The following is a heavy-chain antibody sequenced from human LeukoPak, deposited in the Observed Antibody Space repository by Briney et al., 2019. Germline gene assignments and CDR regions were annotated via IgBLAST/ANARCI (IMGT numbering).Heavy chain of an antibody. J-gene: IGHJ4*02. Sequence: ASVKVSCKASGYTFTGYYMHWVRQAPGQGLEWMGWINPNSGGTNYAQKFRGRVTMTRDTSISTAYMELSRLRSDDTAVYYCARDPSGGTHPIDYWGQGTLVTVSS. CDR3: ARDPSGGTHPIDY. V-gene: IGHV1-2*02. D-gene: IGHD1-1*01. CDR2: INPNSGGT. CDR1: GYTFTGYY.